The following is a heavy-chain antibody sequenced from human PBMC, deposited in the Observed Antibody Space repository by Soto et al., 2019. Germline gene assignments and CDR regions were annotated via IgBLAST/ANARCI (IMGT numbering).Heavy chain of an antibody. V-gene: IGHV1-58*01. Sequence: GASVKVSCKASGFTFTSSAVHWVRQARGQRLEWIGWIVVGSGNTNYAQKFQERVTITRDMSTSTAYMELSSLRSEDTAVYYCAAVSGSGSYLNWFDPWGQGTLVTVSS. D-gene: IGHD1-26*01. CDR1: GFTFTSSA. CDR2: IVVGSGNT. CDR3: AAVSGSGSYLNWFDP. J-gene: IGHJ5*02.